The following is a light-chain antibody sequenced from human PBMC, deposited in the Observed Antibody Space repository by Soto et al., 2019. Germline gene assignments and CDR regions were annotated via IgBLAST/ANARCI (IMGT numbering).Light chain of an antibody. CDR1: QSVGTY. CDR3: QHRSIWPVS. Sequence: EVVLTQSPATLSLSPGEGATLSWRASQSVGTYLAWYQQKPGQSPRLLMFDVSNRATGIPARFSGSGSGTDFTLTISSLEPEDFGVYYCQHRSIWPVSFGQGTRLEI. J-gene: IGKJ5*01. V-gene: IGKV3-11*01. CDR2: DVS.